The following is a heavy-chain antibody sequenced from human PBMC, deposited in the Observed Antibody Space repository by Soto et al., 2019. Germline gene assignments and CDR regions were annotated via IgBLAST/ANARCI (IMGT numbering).Heavy chain of an antibody. CDR3: ARSLYNGDSSGYYFNY. Sequence: ASVKVSCKASGYTFTSYYMHWVRQAPGQGLEWMGIINPSGGSTSYAQKFQGRVTMTRDTSTSTVYMELSSLRSEDTAVYYCARSLYNGDSSGYYFNYWGRGTLVTVSS. CDR1: GYTFTSYY. CDR2: INPSGGST. J-gene: IGHJ4*02. D-gene: IGHD3-22*01. V-gene: IGHV1-46*01.